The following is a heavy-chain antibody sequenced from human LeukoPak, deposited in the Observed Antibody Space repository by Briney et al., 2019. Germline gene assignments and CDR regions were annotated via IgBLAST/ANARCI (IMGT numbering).Heavy chain of an antibody. CDR2: NIPSSSTI. V-gene: IGHV3-48*02. J-gene: IGHJ2*01. CDR3: ARGLGPGAAPFRYFDL. Sequence: WGSPRSSLAAPGFTLQNYSIKWGPPAPREGADLGSYNIPSSSTIFYADSVKGRFTISRDNAKNSLYLQMISLRDEDTALYYCARGLGPGAAPFRYFDLWGRGTLVTVSS. D-gene: IGHD6-13*01. CDR1: GFTLQNYS.